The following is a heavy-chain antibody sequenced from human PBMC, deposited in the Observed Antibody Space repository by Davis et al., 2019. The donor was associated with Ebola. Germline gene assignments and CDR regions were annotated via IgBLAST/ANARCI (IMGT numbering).Heavy chain of an antibody. CDR3: ATGPSLVGGWFDP. CDR2: ISAYNGNT. V-gene: IGHV1-18*01. J-gene: IGHJ5*02. Sequence: ASVKVSCKASGYAFTSYGISWVRQAPGQGLEWMGWISAYNGNTNYAQKLQGRVTMTEDTSTDTAYMELSSLRSEDTAVYYCATGPSLVGGWFDPWGQGTLVTVSS. D-gene: IGHD3-16*01. CDR1: GYAFTSYG.